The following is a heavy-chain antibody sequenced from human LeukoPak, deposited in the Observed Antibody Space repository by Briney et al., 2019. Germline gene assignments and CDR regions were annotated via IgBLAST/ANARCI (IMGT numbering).Heavy chain of an antibody. CDR2: IIPIFGTA. Sequence: SVKVSCKASGGTFSSYAISWVRQAPGQGLEWMGGIIPIFGTANYAQKFQGRVTITTDVSTSTAYMELSSLRSEDTAVYYCASSLLWFGEFHIRTFDYWGQGTLVTVSS. D-gene: IGHD3-10*01. CDR3: ASSLLWFGEFHIRTFDY. J-gene: IGHJ4*02. V-gene: IGHV1-69*05. CDR1: GGTFSSYA.